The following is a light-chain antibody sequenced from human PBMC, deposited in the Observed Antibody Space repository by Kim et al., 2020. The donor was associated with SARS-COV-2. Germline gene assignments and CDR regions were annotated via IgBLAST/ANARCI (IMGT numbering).Light chain of an antibody. CDR1: QSVASNH. Sequence: DIVLTQSPGTLSLSPGERATLSCRASQSVASNHLAWFQQKPGQAPRLLIYGTSSRATGITDSFSASESGTDFTLTISRLEPEDFAVYYCQQYDRSPYTFGQGTKLEI. V-gene: IGKV3-20*01. CDR3: QQYDRSPYT. CDR2: GTS. J-gene: IGKJ2*01.